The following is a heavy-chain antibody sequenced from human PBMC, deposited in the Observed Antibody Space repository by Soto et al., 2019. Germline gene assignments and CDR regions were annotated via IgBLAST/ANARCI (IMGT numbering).Heavy chain of an antibody. V-gene: IGHV3-33*01. J-gene: IGHJ4*02. D-gene: IGHD5-12*01. CDR3: ARDIRGGYDWGIDY. Sequence: GGSLRLSCAASGVTFSSYGMHWVRQAPGKGLEWVAVIWYDGSNKYYADSAKGRFTISRDNSKNTLYLQMNSLRAEDTAVYYCARDIRGGYDWGIDYWGQGTLVTVSS. CDR1: GVTFSSYG. CDR2: IWYDGSNK.